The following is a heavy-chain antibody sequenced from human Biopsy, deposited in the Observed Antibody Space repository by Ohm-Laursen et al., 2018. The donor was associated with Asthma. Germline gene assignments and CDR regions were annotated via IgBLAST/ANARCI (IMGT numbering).Heavy chain of an antibody. CDR3: ARDGGLTSYPGTFHI. J-gene: IGHJ3*02. D-gene: IGHD1-1*01. Sequence: ASVKVSCKASGYTFISYAIHWVRQAPGQRLEWMGWINAGNGNTKYSQKFQGRVTITRDTSASTAYMLLSSLRSEDTAVYYCARDGGLTSYPGTFHIWGQGTMVTASS. V-gene: IGHV1-3*01. CDR1: GYTFISYA. CDR2: INAGNGNT.